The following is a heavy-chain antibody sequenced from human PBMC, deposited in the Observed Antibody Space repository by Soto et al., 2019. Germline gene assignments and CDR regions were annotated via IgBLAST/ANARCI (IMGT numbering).Heavy chain of an antibody. CDR2: IGGEAVST. D-gene: IGHD1-1*01. Sequence: EVQLLESGGGLVQPGGSLRLSCEASGFIFSNYAMSWVRQGPGKGLEWVSGIGGEAVSTNCADSVKGRCTVSRDNSKNTVYLQLDSLRDDDTAVYYCAKDSTSYNGVYDPFDIWGQGTMVTVSS. CDR1: GFIFSNYA. CDR3: AKDSTSYNGVYDPFDI. J-gene: IGHJ3*02. V-gene: IGHV3-23*01.